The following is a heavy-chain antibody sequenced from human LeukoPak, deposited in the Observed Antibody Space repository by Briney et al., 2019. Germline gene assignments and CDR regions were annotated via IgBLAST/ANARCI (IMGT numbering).Heavy chain of an antibody. CDR3: AKGGGTSYGYIPY. CDR2: IRSSDGST. V-gene: IGHV3-23*01. Sequence: PGGSLTLSCAASGFIFRRFAMSWVRQARGRGVEGVSIIRSSDGSTKYADSVRGRFTISRDNSKNILYLQMNSLRADDTAVYYCAKGGGTSYGYIPYWGQGSLVTVSS. J-gene: IGHJ4*02. CDR1: GFIFRRFA. D-gene: IGHD5-18*01.